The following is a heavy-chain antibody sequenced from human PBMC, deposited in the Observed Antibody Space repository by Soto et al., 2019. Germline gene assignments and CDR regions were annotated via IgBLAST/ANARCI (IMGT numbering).Heavy chain of an antibody. CDR2: ITSGGTRV. CDR1: GFTFSSDW. J-gene: IGHJ6*02. Sequence: PGGSLRLSCAASGFTFSSDWMNWVRQSPGKGLEWVSRITSGGTRVSYADSVKGRFIITRDNAKNTLYLEMHSLTADDTAVYYCARERTSKGGMDIWGQGTTVTVSS. V-gene: IGHV3-74*01. CDR3: ARERTSKGGMDI.